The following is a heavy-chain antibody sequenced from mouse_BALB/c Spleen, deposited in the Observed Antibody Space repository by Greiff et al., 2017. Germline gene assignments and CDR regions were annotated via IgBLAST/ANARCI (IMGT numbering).Heavy chain of an antibody. V-gene: IGHV7-3*02. CDR1: GFTFTDYY. CDR2: IRNKANGYTT. J-gene: IGHJ2*01. Sequence: EVNVVESGGGLVQPGGSLRLSCATSGFTFTDYYMSWVRQPPGKALEWLGFIRNKANGYTTEYSASVKGRLTISRDNSQIILYLQMNTLRAEDSATYYCARDAPFDYWGQGTTLTVSS. CDR3: ARDAPFDY.